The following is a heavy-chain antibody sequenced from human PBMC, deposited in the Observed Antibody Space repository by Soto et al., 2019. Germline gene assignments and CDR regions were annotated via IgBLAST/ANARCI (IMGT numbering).Heavy chain of an antibody. CDR1: GFTFSNYG. CDR2: ISYDGDNE. Sequence: QVQLVESGGGVVQPGRSLRLSCAASGFTFSNYGMHWVRQAPGKGLEWVAIISYDGDNEYYADSVRGRFTISRDNSKNTVYLHTSILRHEDTAVYYCAKDGGPVYCNSPGCSAKHFDYWGQGTLVTVSS. J-gene: IGHJ4*02. V-gene: IGHV3-30*18. D-gene: IGHD2-2*01. CDR3: AKDGGPVYCNSPGCSAKHFDY.